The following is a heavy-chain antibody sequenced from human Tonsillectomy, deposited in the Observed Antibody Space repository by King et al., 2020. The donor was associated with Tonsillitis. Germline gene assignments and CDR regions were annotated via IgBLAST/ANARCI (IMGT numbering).Heavy chain of an antibody. CDR1: GYTFTSNG. CDR2: SSAYNGNT. J-gene: IGHJ4*02. V-gene: IGHV1-18*01. D-gene: IGHD2-15*01. Sequence: QLVQSGAEVEKPGASVKCSCKASGYTFTSNGISWGLQAPGQGLEWMVWSSAYNGNTNYAKKPQGRVTMTTDTSTSTAYMELRSLRSDDTAVYYCARDHRYCSGGSCYCFDYWGQGTLVTVSS. CDR3: ARDHRYCSGGSCYCFDY.